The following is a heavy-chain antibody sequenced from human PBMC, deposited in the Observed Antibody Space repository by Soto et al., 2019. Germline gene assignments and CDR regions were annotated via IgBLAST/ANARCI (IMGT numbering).Heavy chain of an antibody. CDR1: GFTLSSYA. CDR2: ISGSGGST. D-gene: IGHD4-17*01. Sequence: EVQLLESGGGLEQPGGSLRLSCAASGFTLSSYAMSWVRQAPGKGLEWVSAISGSGGSTYYADSVKGRFTISRDNSKDTRYLQVSSLRAEDTAVYYCAKDLRATVTTCGYFDLWGRGTLVTVPS. J-gene: IGHJ2*01. CDR3: AKDLRATVTTCGYFDL. V-gene: IGHV3-23*01.